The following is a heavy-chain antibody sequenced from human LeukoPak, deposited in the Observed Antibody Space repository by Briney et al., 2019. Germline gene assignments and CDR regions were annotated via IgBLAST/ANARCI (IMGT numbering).Heavy chain of an antibody. CDR2: ISAYNGNA. V-gene: IGHV1-18*01. CDR1: GYTFTSYG. Sequence: ASVKVSCKASGYTFTSYGISWVRQAPGQGLEWMGWISAYNGNANYAQKLQGRVTMTTDTSTSTAYMELRSLRSDDTAVYYCAREPTVTTYSFSDYWGQGTLVTVSS. D-gene: IGHD4-17*01. CDR3: AREPTVTTYSFSDY. J-gene: IGHJ4*02.